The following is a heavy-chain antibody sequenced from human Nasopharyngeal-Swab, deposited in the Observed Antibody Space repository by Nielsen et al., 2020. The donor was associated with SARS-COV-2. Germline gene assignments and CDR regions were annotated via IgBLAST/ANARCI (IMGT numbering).Heavy chain of an antibody. J-gene: IGHJ5*02. CDR1: GGSIRNYY. D-gene: IGHD2-21*02. V-gene: IGHV4-59*08. CDR3: TRHYGHVVVTDNWFDP. CDR2: ISYTGST. Sequence: AETLSRTCTGSGGSIRNYYWSWIRQPPGKGLEWIGYISYTGSTNYNPSLKSRVTISLDTSKTQFSLKLRSVTAADTAVYYCTRHYGHVVVTDNWFDPWGQGTLVTVSS.